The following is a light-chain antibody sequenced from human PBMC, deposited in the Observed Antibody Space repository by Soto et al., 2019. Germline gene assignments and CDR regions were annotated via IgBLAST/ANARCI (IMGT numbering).Light chain of an antibody. CDR3: GSYASSSTLYV. V-gene: IGLV2-14*01. CDR2: DVS. CDR1: SSDVGGYNY. Sequence: QSVLTQPASVSGSPGQSITISCTGTSSDVGGYNYVSWYQQHSGKAPKLMIYDVSNRPSGVSNRFSGSKSGNTASLTISGLQAEDEADYYCGSYASSSTLYVFGTGTSHRP. J-gene: IGLJ1*01.